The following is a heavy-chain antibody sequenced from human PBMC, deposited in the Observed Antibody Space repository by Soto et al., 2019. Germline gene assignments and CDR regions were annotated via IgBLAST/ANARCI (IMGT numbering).Heavy chain of an antibody. D-gene: IGHD1-26*01. V-gene: IGHV1-69*13. J-gene: IGHJ4*02. CDR3: ARGMGAHYFDY. CDR2: IIPIFGTA. CDR1: GGTFSSYA. Sequence: SVKVFCKASGGTFSSYAIRWVRQAPGQGLEWMGGIIPIFGTANYAQKFQGRVTITADESTSTAYMELSSLRSEDTAVYYCARGMGAHYFDYWGQGTLVTVSS.